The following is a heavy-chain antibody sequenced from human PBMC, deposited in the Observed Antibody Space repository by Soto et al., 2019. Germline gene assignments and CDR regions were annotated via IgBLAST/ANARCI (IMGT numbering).Heavy chain of an antibody. CDR3: ATARKRGAAYYDFWSGYPYNDAFDI. CDR1: GYTLTELS. CDR2: FDPEDGET. J-gene: IGHJ3*02. D-gene: IGHD3-3*01. Sequence: AASVKVSCKVSGYTLTELSMHWVRQAPGKGLEWMGGFDPEDGETIYAQKFQGRVTMTEDTSTDTAYMELSSLRSEDTAVYYCATARKRGAAYYDFWSGYPYNDAFDIWGQGTMVTVSS. V-gene: IGHV1-24*01.